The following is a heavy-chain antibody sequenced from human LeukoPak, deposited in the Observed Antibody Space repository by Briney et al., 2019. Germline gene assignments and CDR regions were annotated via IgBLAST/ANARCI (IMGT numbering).Heavy chain of an antibody. V-gene: IGHV3-7*01. CDR1: GCTFSSYW. CDR2: IKQDGSDK. J-gene: IGHJ4*02. Sequence: PGGSLRLSCAASGCTFSSYWMSWVRQAPGKGLEWVANIKQDGSDKYYVDSVKGRFTISRDNAKNSLYLQMNSLRAEDTAAYYCARWWIQLWAFDYWGQGTLVTVSS. CDR3: ARWWIQLWAFDY. D-gene: IGHD5-18*01.